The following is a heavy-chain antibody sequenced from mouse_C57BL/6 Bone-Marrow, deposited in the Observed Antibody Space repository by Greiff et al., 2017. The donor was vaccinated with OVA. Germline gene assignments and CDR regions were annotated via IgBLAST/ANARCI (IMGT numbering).Heavy chain of an antibody. J-gene: IGHJ3*01. CDR1: GYAFSSYW. CDR2: IYPGDGYT. D-gene: IGHD2-5*01. CDR3: ARTYYSNYEGFAY. V-gene: IGHV1-80*01. Sequence: QVQLQQSGAELVKPGASVKISCKASGYAFSSYWMNWVKQRPGKGLEWIGQIYPGDGYTNYNGKFKGKATLTADKSSSTAYMQLSSLTSEDSAVYFCARTYYSNYEGFAYWGQGTLVTVSA.